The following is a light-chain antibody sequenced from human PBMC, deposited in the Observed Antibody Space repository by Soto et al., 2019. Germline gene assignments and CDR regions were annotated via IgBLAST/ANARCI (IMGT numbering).Light chain of an antibody. V-gene: IGKV1-5*01. Sequence: IQLTQSPSTLSAPVGDRVTITCQASQTISTLLAWFQHKPGKAPNLLIYDASNLESGVPSRFSGSGSGTEFTLTISSLQSDDSATYFCQQYSPLVTFGQGPKLEIK. CDR3: QQYSPLVT. CDR1: QTISTL. J-gene: IGKJ2*01. CDR2: DAS.